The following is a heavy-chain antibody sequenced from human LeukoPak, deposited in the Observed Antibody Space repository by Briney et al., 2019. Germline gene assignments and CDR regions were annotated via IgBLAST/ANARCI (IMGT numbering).Heavy chain of an antibody. CDR3: ARDGLRPPFVGGMDV. Sequence: GGSLRLSCAASGFTFSSYWMSWVRQAPGKGLEWVANIKQDGSEKYYVDSVKGRFTISRDNAKNSLYLQMNSLRAEDTAAYYCARDGLRPPFVGGMDVWGKGTTVTVSS. D-gene: IGHD5-18*01. CDR2: IKQDGSEK. J-gene: IGHJ6*04. V-gene: IGHV3-7*03. CDR1: GFTFSSYW.